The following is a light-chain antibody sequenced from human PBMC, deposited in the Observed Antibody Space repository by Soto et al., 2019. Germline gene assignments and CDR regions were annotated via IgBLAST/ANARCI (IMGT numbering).Light chain of an antibody. CDR3: YSYTSSSTVL. Sequence: QSVLTQPASVSGSPGQSITISCTGISSDIGGYNYVSWYQQLPGKAPKLMIYDVSNRRSGVSNRFSGSKSGNTASLTISGLQAEDEADYYCYSYTSSSTVLVGGGTKLTV. CDR1: SSDIGGYNY. J-gene: IGLJ2*01. V-gene: IGLV2-14*03. CDR2: DVS.